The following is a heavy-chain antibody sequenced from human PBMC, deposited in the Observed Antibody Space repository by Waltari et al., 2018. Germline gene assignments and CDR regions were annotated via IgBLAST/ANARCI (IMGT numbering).Heavy chain of an antibody. CDR2: IYTSGST. CDR1: GGSISSYY. CDR3: ARNPEENCSGGSCYSEGFDY. Sequence: QVQLQESGPGLVKPSETLSLTCTVSGGSISSYYWSWIRPPAGEGLEWIGRIYTSGSTNYNPSLKSRVTMSVDTSKNQFSLKLSSVTAADTAVYYCARNPEENCSGGSCYSEGFDYWGQGTLVTVSS. D-gene: IGHD2-15*01. J-gene: IGHJ4*02. V-gene: IGHV4-4*07.